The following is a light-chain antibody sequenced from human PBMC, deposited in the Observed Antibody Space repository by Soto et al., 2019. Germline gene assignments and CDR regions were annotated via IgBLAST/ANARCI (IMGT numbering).Light chain of an antibody. CDR1: QSLVYSDGHTY. CDR2: KVS. J-gene: IGKJ4*01. CDR3: MQGTHWPPT. V-gene: IGKV2-30*01. Sequence: DVVMTQSPLSLPVTLGQPASISCRSSQSLVYSDGHTYLNWFQQRPGQSPRRLIYKVSNRDSGVPARFSGSGSGTDFTLEISRVEAEDVGVYYCMQGTHWPPTFGGGTKVEIK.